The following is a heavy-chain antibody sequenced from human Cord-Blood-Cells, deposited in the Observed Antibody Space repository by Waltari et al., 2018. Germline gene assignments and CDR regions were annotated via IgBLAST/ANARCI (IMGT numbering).Heavy chain of an antibody. CDR3: ARAQQSEYYFDY. D-gene: IGHD3-10*01. Sequence: QVQLQESGPGLVKPSETLSLTCTVSGGSVSSGSYYWSWIRQPPGKGLEWIGYNYYSGSTNDNPSHKRRVTISVDTSKNQFSLKLSSVTAADTAVYYCARAQQSEYYFDYWGQGTLVTVSS. V-gene: IGHV4-61*01. CDR1: GGSVSSGSYY. CDR2: NYYSGST. J-gene: IGHJ4*02.